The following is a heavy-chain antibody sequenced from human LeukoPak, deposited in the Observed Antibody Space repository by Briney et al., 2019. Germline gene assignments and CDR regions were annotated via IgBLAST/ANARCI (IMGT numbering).Heavy chain of an antibody. CDR1: GYTFTGYY. CDR2: ISGYNGNT. CDR3: ARKYYNFDY. D-gene: IGHD2/OR15-2a*01. J-gene: IGHJ4*02. V-gene: IGHV1-18*04. Sequence: ASVKVSCKASGYTFTGYYMHWVRQAPGQGLEWMGWISGYNGNTNYAQKLQGRVTMTTDTSTSTAYMELRSLRSDDTAVYYCARKYYNFDYWGQGTLVTVSS.